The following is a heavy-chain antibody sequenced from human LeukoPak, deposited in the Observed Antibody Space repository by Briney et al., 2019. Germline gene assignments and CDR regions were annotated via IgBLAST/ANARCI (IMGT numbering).Heavy chain of an antibody. D-gene: IGHD6-19*01. CDR3: ARGSSGGDYFDY. V-gene: IGHV1-2*02. CDR2: INPNSGGT. CDR1: GYTFTCYY. J-gene: IGHJ4*02. Sequence: ASVKVSCKASGYTFTCYYMHWVRQAPGQGLEWMGWINPNSGGTNYAQKFQGRVTMTRDTSISTAYMELSRLRSDDTAVYYCARGSSGGDYFDYWGEGTLVTVSS.